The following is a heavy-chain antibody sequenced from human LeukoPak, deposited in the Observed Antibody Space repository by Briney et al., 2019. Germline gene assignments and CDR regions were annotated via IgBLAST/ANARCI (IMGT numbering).Heavy chain of an antibody. V-gene: IGHV3-66*01. CDR3: ARVSSYYDSSGYMNAFDI. CDR1: GFTVSSNY. Sequence: AGSLRLSCAASGFTVSSNYMSWVRQAPGKGLEWVSVIYSGGSTYYADSVKGRFTISRDHSKNTLYLQMNSLRAEDTAVYYCARVSSYYDSSGYMNAFDIWGQGTMVTVSS. D-gene: IGHD3-22*01. CDR2: IYSGGST. J-gene: IGHJ3*02.